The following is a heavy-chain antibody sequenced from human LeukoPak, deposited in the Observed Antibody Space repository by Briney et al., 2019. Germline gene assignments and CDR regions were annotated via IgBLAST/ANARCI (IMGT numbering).Heavy chain of an antibody. J-gene: IGHJ4*02. CDR3: ARIPLLWFGEFVN. CDR2: ISSSGSTI. CDR1: GFTFSSYE. V-gene: IGHV3-48*03. D-gene: IGHD3-10*01. Sequence: GGSLRLSCAASGFTFSSYEMNWVRQAPGKGLEWVSYISSSGSTIYYADSVKGRFTISRDNAKNSLYLQMNRLRAEDTAVYYCARIPLLWFGEFVNWGQGTLVTVSS.